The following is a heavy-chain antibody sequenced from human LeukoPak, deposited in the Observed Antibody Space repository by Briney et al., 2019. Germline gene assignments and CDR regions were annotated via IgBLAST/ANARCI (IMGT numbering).Heavy chain of an antibody. Sequence: SETLSLTCTVSGGSFSSYYWSWIRQPPGKGLEWIGHIYYSGSTNYNPSLKSRVTISLDTSKNQFSLKLSSVTAADTAVYYCARDYYDSSDYYYNHYYFDYWGQGTLVTVSS. J-gene: IGHJ4*02. D-gene: IGHD3-22*01. CDR2: IYYSGST. CDR1: GGSFSSYY. CDR3: ARDYYDSSDYYYNHYYFDY. V-gene: IGHV4-59*12.